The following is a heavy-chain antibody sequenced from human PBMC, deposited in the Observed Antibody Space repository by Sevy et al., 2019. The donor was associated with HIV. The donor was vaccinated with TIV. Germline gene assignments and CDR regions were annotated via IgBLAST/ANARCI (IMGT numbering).Heavy chain of an antibody. Sequence: GGSLRLSCAASGFSFSSSSMNWLRQAPGKGLEWLAYITRDGKTKYYADFVKGRFTISRDNAQNSLFLQLNSLKDDDTAVYYCARDYSGCYYRFDLWGQGTLVTVSS. CDR3: ARDYSGCYYRFDL. V-gene: IGHV3-48*02. J-gene: IGHJ4*02. D-gene: IGHD1-26*01. CDR2: ITRDGKTK. CDR1: GFSFSSSS.